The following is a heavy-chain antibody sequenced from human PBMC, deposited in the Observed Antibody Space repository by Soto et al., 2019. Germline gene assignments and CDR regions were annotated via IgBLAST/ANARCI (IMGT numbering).Heavy chain of an antibody. V-gene: IGHV1-18*01. CDR1: GYTFTSYG. D-gene: IGHD3-22*01. Sequence: ASVKVSCKASGYTFTSYGISWVRQAPGQGLEWMGWISAYNGNTNYAQKLQGRVTMTTDTSTSTAYMELRSLRSDDTAVYYCAREAEIVVVITQYYYYYYGMDVWGQGTTVTVSS. CDR3: AREAEIVVVITQYYYYYYGMDV. J-gene: IGHJ6*02. CDR2: ISAYNGNT.